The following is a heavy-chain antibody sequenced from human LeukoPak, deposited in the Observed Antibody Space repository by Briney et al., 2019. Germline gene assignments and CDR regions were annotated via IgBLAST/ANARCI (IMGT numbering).Heavy chain of an antibody. CDR3: AKDSSSWYYDY. CDR1: GCTFSSYS. V-gene: IGHV3-23*01. D-gene: IGHD6-13*01. J-gene: IGHJ4*02. Sequence: GGSLRLSCAASGCTFSSYSRSGVRQAPGRGREWVSAISGSGCRTYYADSVKGRFTISRDNSKNTLYLQMNSLRAEDTAVYYCAKDSSSWYYDYWGQGPLVTVSS. CDR2: ISGSGCRT.